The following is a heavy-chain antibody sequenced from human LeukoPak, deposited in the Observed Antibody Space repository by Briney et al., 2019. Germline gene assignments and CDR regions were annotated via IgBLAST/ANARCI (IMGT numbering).Heavy chain of an antibody. J-gene: IGHJ4*02. V-gene: IGHV4-39*07. Sequence: PSETLSLTCTVSGGSISSSSYYWGWIRQPPGKGLEWIGSIYYSGSTSYNPSLKSRVTISVDTSKNQFSLKLSSVTAADTAVYYCASISGAARIDYWGQGTLVTVSS. CDR2: IYYSGST. CDR3: ASISGAARIDY. D-gene: IGHD4-17*01. CDR1: GGSISSSSYY.